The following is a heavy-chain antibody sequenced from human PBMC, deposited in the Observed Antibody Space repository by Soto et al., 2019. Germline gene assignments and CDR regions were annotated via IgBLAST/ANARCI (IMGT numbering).Heavy chain of an antibody. Sequence: PGGSLRLSCAASGVTFSSYAMSWVRQAPGKGLEWVSAISGSGGSTYYADSVKGRFTISRDNSKNTLYLQMSSLRAEDTAVYYCAKVPNSGSYYTSDYWGQGTLVTVSS. D-gene: IGHD3-10*01. CDR3: AKVPNSGSYYTSDY. CDR1: GVTFSSYA. V-gene: IGHV3-23*01. J-gene: IGHJ4*02. CDR2: ISGSGGST.